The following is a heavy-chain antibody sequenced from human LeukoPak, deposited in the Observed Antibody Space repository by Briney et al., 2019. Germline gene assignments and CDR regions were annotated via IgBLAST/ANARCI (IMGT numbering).Heavy chain of an antibody. CDR1: GFTFSSYE. CDR3: ARETNDFWSGYYLDY. CDR2: ISSSGSTI. J-gene: IGHJ4*02. V-gene: IGHV3-48*03. D-gene: IGHD3-3*01. Sequence: PGGSLRLSCAASGFTFSSYEMNWARQAPGKGLEWVSYISSSGSTIYYADSVKGRFTISRDNAKNSLYLQMNSLRAEDTAVYYCARETNDFWSGYYLDYWGQGTLVTVSS.